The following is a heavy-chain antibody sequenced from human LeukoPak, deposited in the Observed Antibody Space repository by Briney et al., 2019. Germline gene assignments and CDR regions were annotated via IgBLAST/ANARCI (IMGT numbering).Heavy chain of an antibody. Sequence: GGSLRLSYAASGFTFSSYSMNWVRQAPGKGLEWVSSISSSSSYIYYADSVKGRFTISRDNAKNSLYLQMNSLRAEDTAVYYCARDVTPSVAGYYYYYGMDVWGQGTTVTVSS. CDR1: GFTFSSYS. CDR2: ISSSSSYI. CDR3: ARDVTPSVAGYYYYYGMDV. V-gene: IGHV3-21*01. J-gene: IGHJ6*02. D-gene: IGHD6-19*01.